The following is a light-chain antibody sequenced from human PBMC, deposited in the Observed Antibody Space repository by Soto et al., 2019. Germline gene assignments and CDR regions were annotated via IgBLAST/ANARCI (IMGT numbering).Light chain of an antibody. CDR2: GAS. CDR3: QQYNNWPPVT. Sequence: EIVLTQSPGTLSLSPGERATLSCRASQSVSSNLAWYQQKPGQAPRLLIYGASSRATGIPDRFSGSGSGTEFTLTISSLQSEDFAVYYCQQYNNWPPVTFGGGTKVDIK. CDR1: QSVSSN. J-gene: IGKJ4*01. V-gene: IGKV3D-15*01.